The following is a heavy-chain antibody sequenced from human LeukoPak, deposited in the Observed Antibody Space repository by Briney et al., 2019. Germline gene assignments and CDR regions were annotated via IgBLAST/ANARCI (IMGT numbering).Heavy chain of an antibody. CDR2: IRSKAYGGTT. J-gene: IGHJ5*02. Sequence: PGRSLRLSCAASGFTFEHYAMSWFRQAPGKGLEWVGLIRSKAYGGTTEYAASVKGRFTISRDDSRSIVYLQMNRLKTEDTALYYCTRDRLNQHIVVVSGWSDPGGQGTLVTVS. D-gene: IGHD2-21*01. V-gene: IGHV3-49*03. CDR3: TRDRLNQHIVVVSGWSDP. CDR1: GFTFEHYA.